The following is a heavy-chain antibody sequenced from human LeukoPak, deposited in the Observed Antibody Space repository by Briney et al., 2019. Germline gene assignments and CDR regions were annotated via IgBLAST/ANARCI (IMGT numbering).Heavy chain of an antibody. V-gene: IGHV4-38-2*02. CDR3: ARAIVGATRAYWYFDL. Sequence: SETLSLTCTVSGYSISSGYYWGWIRQPPGKGLEWIGSIYYSGSTYYNPSLKSRATISVDTSKNQFSLKLSSVTAADTAVYYCARAIVGATRAYWYFDLWGRGTLVTVSS. CDR2: IYYSGST. J-gene: IGHJ2*01. D-gene: IGHD1-26*01. CDR1: GYSISSGYY.